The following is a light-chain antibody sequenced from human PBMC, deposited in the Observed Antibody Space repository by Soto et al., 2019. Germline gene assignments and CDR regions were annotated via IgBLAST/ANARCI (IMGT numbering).Light chain of an antibody. V-gene: IGKV3-20*01. Sequence: EIVLTQSPGTLSLSPGERATLSCRASQSVSSSYLAWYQKKPGQAPRLLIYGASRRATGISDRFSGSGSGTDFTLTISRLEPEDFAVYYCQQYGSSPQTFGPGTTVEIK. CDR2: GAS. CDR1: QSVSSSY. J-gene: IGKJ1*01. CDR3: QQYGSSPQT.